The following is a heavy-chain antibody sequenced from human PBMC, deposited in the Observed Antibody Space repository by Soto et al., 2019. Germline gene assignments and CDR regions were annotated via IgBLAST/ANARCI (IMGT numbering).Heavy chain of an antibody. D-gene: IGHD1-7*01. CDR2: IRAYNGNT. V-gene: IGHV1-18*01. CDR3: ARDASLENSGVSDYYYYGMDV. CDR1: GYTFTSYG. J-gene: IGHJ6*02. Sequence: QVQLVQAGAEVKKPGASVKVSCKASGYTFTSYGISRVRQAPGQGLKWMGSIRAYNGNTNYAQKLQGRVTMTTDTSTSTAYMELRSLRSDDKGVYYCARDASLENSGVSDYYYYGMDVWGQGPTVTVPS.